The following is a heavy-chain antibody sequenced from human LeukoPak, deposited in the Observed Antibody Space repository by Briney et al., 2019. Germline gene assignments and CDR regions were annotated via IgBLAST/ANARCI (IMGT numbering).Heavy chain of an antibody. V-gene: IGHV4-61*02. J-gene: IGHJ4*02. CDR3: ASYTSTIFGVVIDY. CDR2: IYTSGST. D-gene: IGHD3-3*01. Sequence: SETLSLTCTVSGGSISSGSYYWSWIRQPAGKGLEWIGRIYTSGSTNYNPSLKRRVTISVDTSKNQFSLKLSSVTAADTAVYYCASYTSTIFGVVIDYWGQGTLVTVSS. CDR1: GGSISSGSYY.